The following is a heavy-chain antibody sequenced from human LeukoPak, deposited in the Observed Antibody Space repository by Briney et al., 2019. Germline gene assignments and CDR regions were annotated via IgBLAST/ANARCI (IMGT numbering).Heavy chain of an antibody. Sequence: SVKVSCKASGYTFTSYYMHWVRQAPGQGLEWMGGIIPIFGTANYAQKFQGRVTITADESTSTAYMELSSLRSEDTAVYYCARLRVGDGYSSFDYWGQGTLVTVSS. CDR3: ARLRVGDGYSSFDY. D-gene: IGHD5-24*01. J-gene: IGHJ4*02. V-gene: IGHV1-69*13. CDR2: IIPIFGTA. CDR1: GYTFTSYY.